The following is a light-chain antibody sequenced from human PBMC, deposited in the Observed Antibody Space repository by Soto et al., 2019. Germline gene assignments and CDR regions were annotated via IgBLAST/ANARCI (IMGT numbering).Light chain of an antibody. CDR3: QQSYGTPIT. CDR1: QSISTY. J-gene: IGKJ5*01. CDR2: SAS. V-gene: IGKV1-39*01. Sequence: DIQMTQSPSSLSASVRDRVTITCRASQSISTYLNWYQQKPGKAPNLLIYSASNLQSGVPSRFSGSGSGTDFTLTISSLQPEDFAAYYCQQSYGTPITFGQGTRLDIK.